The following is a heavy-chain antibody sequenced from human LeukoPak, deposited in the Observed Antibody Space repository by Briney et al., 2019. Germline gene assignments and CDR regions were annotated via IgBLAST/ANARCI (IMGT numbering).Heavy chain of an antibody. CDR1: GFTLSNSA. J-gene: IGHJ3*02. Sequence: PGGSLRLSCAASGFTLSNSAMSWVRQAPGKGLEWVSAISGSGDSTYYADSVKGRFTTSRDNSKNTLSLQMNSLRAEDTAVYYCARNILFAFDIWGQGTMVTVSS. CDR2: ISGSGDST. V-gene: IGHV3-23*01. D-gene: IGHD2/OR15-2a*01. CDR3: ARNILFAFDI.